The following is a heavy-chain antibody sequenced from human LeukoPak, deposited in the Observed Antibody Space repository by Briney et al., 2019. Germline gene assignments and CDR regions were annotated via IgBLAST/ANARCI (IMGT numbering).Heavy chain of an antibody. V-gene: IGHV3-23*01. Sequence: GGSLRLSCAASGLTFSSYAMSWVRQAPGKGLEWVSSTSGSGGSTYYADSVKGRFTISRDNSKNSLYLQMNSLRAGDTAVYYRAKVKNPGMGVIYYFDYWGQGTLVTVSS. D-gene: IGHD2-21*01. CDR1: GLTFSSYA. CDR2: TSGSGGST. J-gene: IGHJ4*02. CDR3: AKVKNPGMGVIYYFDY.